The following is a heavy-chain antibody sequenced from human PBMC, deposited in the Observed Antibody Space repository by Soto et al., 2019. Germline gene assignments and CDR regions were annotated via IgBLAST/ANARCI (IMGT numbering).Heavy chain of an antibody. D-gene: IGHD3-10*01. J-gene: IGHJ6*02. CDR3: ARVLVRGAIGYYYGMDV. CDR1: GGSISSYY. Sequence: SETLSLTCTVSGGSISSYYWSWIRQPPGKGLEWIGYIYYSGSTNYNPSLKSRVTISVDTSKNQFSLKLSSVTAADTAVYYCARVLVRGAIGYYYGMDVWGQGTTVTVSS. V-gene: IGHV4-59*01. CDR2: IYYSGST.